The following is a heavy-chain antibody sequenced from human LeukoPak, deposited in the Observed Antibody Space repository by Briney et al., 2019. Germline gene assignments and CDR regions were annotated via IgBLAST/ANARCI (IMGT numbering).Heavy chain of an antibody. CDR3: ARDIRSGAPDYFDS. J-gene: IGHJ4*02. Sequence: PGGSLRLSCAASGFTFSNYAMSWVRQAPGKGLEWVSSISDTGGSTYHADSVRGRFTISRDNSKNTLYLEMNSLRVDDTAVYFCARDIRSGAPDYFDSWGQGTLVTVSS. D-gene: IGHD1-14*01. CDR2: ISDTGGST. CDR1: GFTFSNYA. V-gene: IGHV3-23*01.